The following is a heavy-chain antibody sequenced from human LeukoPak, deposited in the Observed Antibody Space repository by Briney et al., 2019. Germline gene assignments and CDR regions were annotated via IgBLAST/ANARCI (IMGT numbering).Heavy chain of an antibody. CDR1: GFTFSSYG. D-gene: IGHD6-13*01. V-gene: IGHV3-33*08. Sequence: GGSLRLSCAASGFTFSSYGMHWVRQAPGKGLEWVAVIWYDGSNKYYADSVKGRFTISRDNSKNTLYLQMNSLRAEDTAVYHCARDWAGIAAAGLFDYWGQGTLVTVSS. CDR2: IWYDGSNK. J-gene: IGHJ4*02. CDR3: ARDWAGIAAAGLFDY.